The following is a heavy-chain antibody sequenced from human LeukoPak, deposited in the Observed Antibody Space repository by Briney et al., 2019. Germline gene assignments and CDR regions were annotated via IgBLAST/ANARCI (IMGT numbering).Heavy chain of an antibody. V-gene: IGHV3-30*02. CDR2: IRYDGSNK. CDR1: GFTFSSYG. D-gene: IGHD1-26*01. J-gene: IGHJ4*02. CDR3: AKDPKGIVGSSYFDY. Sequence: GGSLRLSCAASGFTFSSYGMHWVRQAPGKGLEWVAFIRYDGSNKYYADSVKGRFTISRDNSKNTLYLQMNSLRAEDTAVYYCAKDPKGIVGSSYFDYWGRETLVTVSS.